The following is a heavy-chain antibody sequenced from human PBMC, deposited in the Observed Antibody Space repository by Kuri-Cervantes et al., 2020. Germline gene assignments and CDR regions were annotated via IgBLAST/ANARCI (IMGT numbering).Heavy chain of an antibody. CDR2: IYSGGST. Sequence: GESLKISCAASGFTVSSNYMSRVRQAPGKGLEWVSVIYSGGSTYYADSVKGRFTISRDNSKNTLYLQMNSLRAEDTAVYYCTRSNWNGGGAYDFWGQGTMVTVSS. CDR1: GFTVSSNY. J-gene: IGHJ3*01. D-gene: IGHD3-16*01. CDR3: TRSNWNGGGAYDF. V-gene: IGHV3-53*01.